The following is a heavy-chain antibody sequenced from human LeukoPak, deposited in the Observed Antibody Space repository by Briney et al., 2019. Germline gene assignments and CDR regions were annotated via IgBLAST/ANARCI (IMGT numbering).Heavy chain of an antibody. V-gene: IGHV3-66*01. Sequence: PGGSLRLSCAASGFTVSSKYMSWVRQAPGRGLEWVSLIYSDGTTYYADSVKGRFTISRDNSKNTLNLQMNSLRAEDTAVYYSARDYDILTGSAFDIWGQGTMVTVSS. CDR3: ARDYDILTGSAFDI. D-gene: IGHD3-9*01. CDR2: IYSDGTT. CDR1: GFTVSSKY. J-gene: IGHJ3*02.